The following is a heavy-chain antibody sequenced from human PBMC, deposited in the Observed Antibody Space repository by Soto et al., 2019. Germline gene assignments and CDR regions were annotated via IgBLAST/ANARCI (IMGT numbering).Heavy chain of an antibody. CDR2: IYPGDSDT. D-gene: IGHD1-26*01. Sequence: PGESLKISCTGSGYSFSTYWIAWVRQMPGKGLEWMGIIYPGDSDTRYSPSFQGQVTISADKSISTAYLQWSSLKASDTAMYYCALQGVGATTGNYYGMDVWGQGTTVTVSS. CDR3: ALQGVGATTGNYYGMDV. CDR1: GYSFSTYW. J-gene: IGHJ6*02. V-gene: IGHV5-51*01.